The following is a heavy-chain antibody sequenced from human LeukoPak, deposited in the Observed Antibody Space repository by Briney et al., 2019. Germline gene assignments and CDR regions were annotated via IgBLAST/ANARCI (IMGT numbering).Heavy chain of an antibody. V-gene: IGHV3-33*01. CDR3: VRDFRSADY. CDR2: IWYDGSNK. CDR1: GFTFSSYG. Sequence: GRSLRLSCAASGFTFSSYGMHWVRQAPGKGLEWAAVIWYDGSNKYYADSVKGRFTISRDNAKNMVFLQMNSLRADDTAVYYCVRDFRSADYWDQGILVTVSS. J-gene: IGHJ4*02.